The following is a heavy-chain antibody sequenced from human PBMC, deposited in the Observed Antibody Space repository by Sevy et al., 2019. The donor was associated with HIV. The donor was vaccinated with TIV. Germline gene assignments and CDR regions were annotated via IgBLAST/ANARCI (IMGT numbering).Heavy chain of an antibody. V-gene: IGHV3-30*18. CDR3: AKEGIASGPRLLWFAELLYHSDF. J-gene: IGHJ4*02. CDR2: ISYDGSKK. D-gene: IGHD3-10*01. Sequence: GGSLRLSCAASGFTFSSHGMHWVRQAPDKGLEWVAIISYDGSKKYYADSIKDRFTISRDNSKNTLYLQMNSLRPEDTAIYYCAKEGIASGPRLLWFAELLYHSDFWGQGTLVTVSS. CDR1: GFTFSSHG.